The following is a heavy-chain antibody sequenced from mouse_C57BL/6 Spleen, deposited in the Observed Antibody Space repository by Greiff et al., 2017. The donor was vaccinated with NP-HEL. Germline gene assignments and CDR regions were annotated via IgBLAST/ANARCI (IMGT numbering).Heavy chain of an antibody. CDR3: ARSTRGGFDY. V-gene: IGHV1-76*01. CDR1: GYTFTDYY. Sequence: VKLMESGAELVRPGASVKLSCKASGYTFTDYYINWVKQRPGQGLEWIARIYPGSGNTYYNEKFKGKATLTAEKSSSTAYMQLSSLTSEDSAVYFCARSTRGGFDYWGKGTTLTVSS. CDR2: IYPGSGNT. J-gene: IGHJ2*01.